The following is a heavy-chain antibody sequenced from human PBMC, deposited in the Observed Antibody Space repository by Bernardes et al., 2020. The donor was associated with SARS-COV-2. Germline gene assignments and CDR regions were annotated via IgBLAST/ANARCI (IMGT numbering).Heavy chain of an antibody. D-gene: IGHD3-22*01. CDR2: ISAYNGNT. CDR1: GYTFTSYG. V-gene: IGHV1-18*01. CDR3: ARDPRGTSYDSSGRDFDY. J-gene: IGHJ4*02. Sequence: ASVKVSCKASGYTFTSYGISWVRQAPGQGLEWMGWISAYNGNTNYAQKLQGRVTMTTDTSTSTAYMELRSLRSDDTAVYYCARDPRGTSYDSSGRDFDYWGQGTLVTVSS.